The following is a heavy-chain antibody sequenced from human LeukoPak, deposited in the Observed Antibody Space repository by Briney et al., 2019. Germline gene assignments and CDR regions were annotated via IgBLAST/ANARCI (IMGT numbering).Heavy chain of an antibody. CDR1: GYTFTTYN. CDR3: ARDQAGQQLAPDAFDI. Sequence: ASVKVSCKASGYTFTTYNINWVRQAPGQGLEWMGWITADNGNTNYAQKFQGRVTMTTDTSTSTVYMELRSLRSDDTAVYYCARDQAGQQLAPDAFDIWGQGTMVTVSS. D-gene: IGHD6-13*01. J-gene: IGHJ3*02. V-gene: IGHV1-18*01. CDR2: ITADNGNT.